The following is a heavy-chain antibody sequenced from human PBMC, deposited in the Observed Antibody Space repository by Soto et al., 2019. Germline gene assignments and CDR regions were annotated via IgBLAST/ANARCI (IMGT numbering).Heavy chain of an antibody. Sequence: GGSLILSCAASGFTFSSYAMHWVRQATGEGLEWVSAIETAGDTFYRGSVKGRFTISRENAKNSLYLQMDSLSAGDTAVYYCARGRLAAGGLDAWGKGTTVTVSS. J-gene: IGHJ6*04. CDR2: IETAGDT. V-gene: IGHV3-13*01. CDR1: GFTFSSYA. CDR3: ARGRLAAGGLDA. D-gene: IGHD6-13*01.